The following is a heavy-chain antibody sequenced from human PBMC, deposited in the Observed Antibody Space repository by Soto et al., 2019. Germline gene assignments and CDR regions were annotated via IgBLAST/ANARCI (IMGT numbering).Heavy chain of an antibody. V-gene: IGHV4-39*01. Sequence: PSETLSLTCTVSGGSISSSSYYWGWIRQPPGKGLEWIGSIYYSGSTYYNPSLKSRVTISVDTSKNQFSLKLSSVTAADTAVYYCASYSSGWLPSRNWFDPWGQGTLVTVSS. J-gene: IGHJ5*02. CDR3: ASYSSGWLPSRNWFDP. D-gene: IGHD6-19*01. CDR1: GGSISSSSYY. CDR2: IYYSGST.